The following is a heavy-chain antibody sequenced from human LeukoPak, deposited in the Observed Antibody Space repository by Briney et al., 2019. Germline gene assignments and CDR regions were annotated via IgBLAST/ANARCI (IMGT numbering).Heavy chain of an antibody. J-gene: IGHJ4*02. CDR2: MNPNSGNT. CDR1: GYTFTSYD. V-gene: IGHV1-8*03. CDR3: ARGLYCSSTSCYYDFDY. Sequence: GASVTVSCKASGYTFTSYDINWVRQAAGQGLEWMGWMNPNSGNTGYAQKFQGRVTITRNTSISTAYMELSSLRSEDTAVYYCARGLYCSSTSCYYDFDYWGQGTLVTVSS. D-gene: IGHD2-2*01.